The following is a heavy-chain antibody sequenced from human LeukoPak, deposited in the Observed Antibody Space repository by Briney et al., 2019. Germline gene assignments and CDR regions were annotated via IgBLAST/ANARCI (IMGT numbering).Heavy chain of an antibody. CDR1: GGTFSSYA. J-gene: IGHJ6*03. CDR3: ARDRGPGIAARQDYYYYYYMDV. D-gene: IGHD6-6*01. V-gene: IGHV1-69*05. CDR2: IIPIFGTA. Sequence: ASVKVSCKASGGTFSSYAISWVRQAPGQGLEWVGGIIPIFGTANYAQKFQGRVTITTDESTSTAYMELSSLRSEDTAVYYCARDRGPGIAARQDYYYYYYMDVWGKGTTVTVSS.